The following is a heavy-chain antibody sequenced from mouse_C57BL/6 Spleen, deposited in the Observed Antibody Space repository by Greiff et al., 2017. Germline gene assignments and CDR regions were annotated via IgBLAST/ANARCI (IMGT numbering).Heavy chain of an antibody. Sequence: QVQLQQSGAELVRPGTSVKVSCKASGYAFTNYLIEWVKQRPGQGLEWIGVINPGSGGTNYNEKFKGKATLTADKSSSTAYMQLSSLTSEDSAVYFCATMVTTRYAMDYWGQGTTLTVSS. D-gene: IGHD2-2*01. CDR2: INPGSGGT. V-gene: IGHV1-54*01. CDR1: GYAFTNYL. CDR3: ATMVTTRYAMDY. J-gene: IGHJ2*01.